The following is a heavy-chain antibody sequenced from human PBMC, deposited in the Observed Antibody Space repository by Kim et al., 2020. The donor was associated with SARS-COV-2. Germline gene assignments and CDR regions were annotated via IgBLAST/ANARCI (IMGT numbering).Heavy chain of an antibody. CDR3: ARNSGWYDS. CDR2: SMGSGGST. J-gene: IGHJ5*01. Sequence: GGSLRLSCIASGFNFISNDMTWVRQVPGKGPEWVAISMGSGGSTFQADSVRGRFTMSRDNSKYAVYLQMNSLRVEDTAIYYCARNSGWYDSWCRGLLVTVSS. D-gene: IGHD1-26*01. V-gene: IGHV3-23*01. CDR1: GFNFISND.